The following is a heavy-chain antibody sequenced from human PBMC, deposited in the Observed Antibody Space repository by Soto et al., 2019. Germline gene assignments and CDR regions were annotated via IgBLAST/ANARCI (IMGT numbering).Heavy chain of an antibody. CDR3: TRLNDYLPRYYYYYGMDV. J-gene: IGHJ6*02. D-gene: IGHD1-1*01. CDR1: GFTFSGSA. V-gene: IGHV3-73*02. CDR2: IRSKANSYAT. Sequence: EVQLVESGGGLVQPGGSLKLSCAASGFTFSGSAMHWVRQASGKGLEWVGRIRSKANSYATAYAASVKGRFTISRDDSKNTAYLQMNSLKTEDTAVYYCTRLNDYLPRYYYYYGMDVWGQGTTVTVSS.